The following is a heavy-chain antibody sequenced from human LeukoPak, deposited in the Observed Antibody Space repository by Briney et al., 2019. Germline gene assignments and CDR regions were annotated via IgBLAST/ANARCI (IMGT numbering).Heavy chain of an antibody. CDR2: ISGSGGST. J-gene: IGHJ4*02. CDR3: AKDLAVVSSSDY. CDR1: GFTFSSYA. Sequence: GGSLRLSCAASGFTFSSYAMSWVCQAPGKGLEWVSAISGSGGSTYYADSVKGRFTISRDNSKNTLYLQMNSLRAEDTAVYYCAKDLAVVSSSDYWGQGTLVTVSS. D-gene: IGHD6-13*01. V-gene: IGHV3-23*01.